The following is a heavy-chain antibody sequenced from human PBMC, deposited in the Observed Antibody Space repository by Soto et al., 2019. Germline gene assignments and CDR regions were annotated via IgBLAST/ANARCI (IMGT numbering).Heavy chain of an antibody. CDR3: ARDLAKGGGSAGFDY. V-gene: IGHV1-2*02. CDR1: GYTFTVYY. J-gene: IGHJ4*02. D-gene: IGHD1-26*01. CDR2: INPKSGGT. Sequence: GSVKVSCKASGYTFTVYYMHCVLQSPLQGLEWMGWINPKSGGTMYPQKFQGRVTMTWDTSISTAYMALTRLRSDDTAVYYCARDLAKGGGSAGFDYWGQGTLVTVSS.